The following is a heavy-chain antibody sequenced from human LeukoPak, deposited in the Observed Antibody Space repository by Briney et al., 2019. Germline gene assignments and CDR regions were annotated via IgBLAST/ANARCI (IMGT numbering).Heavy chain of an antibody. CDR3: ARDLEGIAVAGTNY. V-gene: IGHV1-69*13. D-gene: IGHD6-19*01. Sequence: ASVKVSCKASGGTFSSYAISWVRQAPGQGLEWMGGIIPIFGTANYGQKFQGRVTITADESTSTAYMELRRLRSEATALYYCARDLEGIAVAGTNYWRQGTLVTVPS. J-gene: IGHJ4*02. CDR1: GGTFSSYA. CDR2: IIPIFGTA.